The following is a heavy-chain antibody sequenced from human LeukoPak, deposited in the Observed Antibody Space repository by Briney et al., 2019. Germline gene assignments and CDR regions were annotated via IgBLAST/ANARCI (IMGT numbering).Heavy chain of an antibody. J-gene: IGHJ4*02. Sequence: PGRSLRLSCAASGFTFSNYGMHWVRQAPGKGLEWVALISYDGSNKYYADSVKGRSTISRDNSKNTLYLQMISLRAEDTAVYYCANYGSVSYFAYWGQGTLVTVSS. V-gene: IGHV3-30*18. CDR1: GFTFSNYG. CDR2: ISYDGSNK. CDR3: ANYGSVSYFAY. D-gene: IGHD3-10*01.